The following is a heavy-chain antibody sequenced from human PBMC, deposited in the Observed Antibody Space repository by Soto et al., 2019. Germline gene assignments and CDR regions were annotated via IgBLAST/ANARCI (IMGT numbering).Heavy chain of an antibody. J-gene: IGHJ6*02. CDR1: GGSISSYY. V-gene: IGHV4-59*01. CDR2: IYYSGRA. CDR3: ARIIAAAGTYYYGMDV. Sequence: SETLSLTCTVSGGSISSYYWSWIRQPPGKGLEWIGYIYYSGRANYNPSLKSRVTISVDTSKNQFSLKLSSVTAADTAVYYCARIIAAAGTYYYGMDVWGQGTTVTVSS. D-gene: IGHD6-13*01.